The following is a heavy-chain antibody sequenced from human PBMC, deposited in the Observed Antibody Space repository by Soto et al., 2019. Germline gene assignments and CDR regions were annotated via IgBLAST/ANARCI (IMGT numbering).Heavy chain of an antibody. CDR2: IYHSGST. Sequence: PSETLSLTCAVSGSSISSTNLWGWVRQPPGKGLEWIGEIYHSGSTNYNPSLRSRVTIAVDKSQTQLSLKLSPLTAADTAVYYCARHWSGPGPGRITMVRGVQEYYHYGMDVWGQGTTATVSS. CDR1: GSSISSTNL. J-gene: IGHJ6*02. V-gene: IGHV4-4*02. D-gene: IGHD3-10*01. CDR3: ARHWSGPGPGRITMVRGVQEYYHYGMDV.